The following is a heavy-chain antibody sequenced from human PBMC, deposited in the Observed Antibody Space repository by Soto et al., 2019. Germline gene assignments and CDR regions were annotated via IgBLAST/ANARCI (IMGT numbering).Heavy chain of an antibody. CDR3: ARQDDTVTTHWFDP. CDR1: GFTFSSYW. J-gene: IGHJ5*02. Sequence: GGSLRLSCAASGFTFSSYWMSWVRQAPGKGLEWVANIKQDGSEKYYVDSVKGRFTISRDNAKNSLYLQMNSLRAEDTAVYYCARQDDTVTTHWFDPWGQGTLVTVSS. V-gene: IGHV3-7*01. D-gene: IGHD4-17*01. CDR2: IKQDGSEK.